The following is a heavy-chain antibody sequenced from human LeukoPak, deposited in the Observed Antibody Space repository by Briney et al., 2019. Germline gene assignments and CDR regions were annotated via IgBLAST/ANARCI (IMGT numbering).Heavy chain of an antibody. D-gene: IGHD7-27*01. CDR1: GYTFTSYD. J-gene: IGHJ4*02. Sequence: ASVKVSCKASGYTFTSYDINWARQATGQGLEWMGWMNPNSGNTGYAQKFQGRVTMTRNTSISTAYMELSSLRSEDTAVYYCARGRFRANDWGFVYWGQGTLVTVSS. CDR3: ARGRFRANDWGFVY. CDR2: MNPNSGNT. V-gene: IGHV1-8*01.